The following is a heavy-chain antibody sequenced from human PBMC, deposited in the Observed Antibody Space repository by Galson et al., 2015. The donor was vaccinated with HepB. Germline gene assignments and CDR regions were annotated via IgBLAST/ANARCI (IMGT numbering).Heavy chain of an antibody. V-gene: IGHV1-18*01. CDR3: ARAPYRSSWQRSLYYGMDV. CDR2: ISAYNGNT. Sequence: SVKVSCKASGSTFTNYGIRWVRQAPGQGLKWMGWISAYNGNTNYAQRFQDRVPMTTDTSTSTAYMELRSVRAADTAVYYCARAPYRSSWQRSLYYGMDVWGQGTTVTVSS. D-gene: IGHD6-13*01. J-gene: IGHJ6*02. CDR1: GSTFTNYG.